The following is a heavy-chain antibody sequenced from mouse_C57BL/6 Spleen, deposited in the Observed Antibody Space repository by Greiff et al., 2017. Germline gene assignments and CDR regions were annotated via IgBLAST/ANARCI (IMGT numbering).Heavy chain of an antibody. Sequence: QVQLQQSGPELVKPGASVKISCKASGYAFSSSWMNWVKQRPGKGLEWIGRIYPGDGDTNYNGKFKGKATRTADKSSSTAYMQLSSLTSEDSAVYFCARDGRAMDYWGQGTSVTVSS. CDR3: ARDGRAMDY. D-gene: IGHD2-3*01. CDR2: IYPGDGDT. J-gene: IGHJ4*01. V-gene: IGHV1-82*01. CDR1: GYAFSSSW.